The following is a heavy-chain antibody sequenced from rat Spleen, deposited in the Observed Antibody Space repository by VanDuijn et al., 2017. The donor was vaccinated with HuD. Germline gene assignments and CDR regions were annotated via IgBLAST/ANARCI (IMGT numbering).Heavy chain of an antibody. CDR2: SWIGGIA. D-gene: IGHD1-11*01. V-gene: IGHV2-30*01. J-gene: IGHJ3*01. CDR3: ARSYGGYTQHWFAY. Sequence: QVQLKESGPGLVQPSQTLSLTCTVSGFSLSSYNVHWVRQPPGRGLEWMGVSWIGGIADYNSALKSRLSINRDTSKSQVFLKMNSLQTDDTAIYFCARSYGGYTQHWFAYWGQGTLVTVSS. CDR1: GFSLSSYN.